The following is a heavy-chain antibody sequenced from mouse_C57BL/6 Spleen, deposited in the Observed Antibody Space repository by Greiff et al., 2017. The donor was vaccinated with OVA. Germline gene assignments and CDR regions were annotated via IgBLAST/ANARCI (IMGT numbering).Heavy chain of an antibody. CDR2: IRLKSDNYAT. J-gene: IGHJ3*01. V-gene: IGHV6-3*01. Sequence: EVKVEESGGGLVQPGGSMKLSCVASGFTFSNYWMNWVRQSPEKGLEWVAQIRLKSDNYATHYAESVKGRFTISRDDSKSSVYLQMNNLRAEDTGIYYCTELGDYDGAWFAYWGQGTLVTVSA. CDR1: GFTFSNYW. CDR3: TELGDYDGAWFAY. D-gene: IGHD2-4*01.